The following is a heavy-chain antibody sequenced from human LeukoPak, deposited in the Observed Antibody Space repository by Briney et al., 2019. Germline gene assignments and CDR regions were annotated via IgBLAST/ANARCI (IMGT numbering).Heavy chain of an antibody. V-gene: IGHV3-7*01. Sequence: PGGSLRLSCAASGFTFSNYWMSWVRQAPGKGLEWVANIKLDGSEKYYVDSVRGRFTISRDNTKNSLHLHMNSLRVEDTALYYCARDEGPSYNGVWRATLDYWGQGTLVTVSS. CDR3: ARDEGPSYNGVWRATLDY. CDR2: IKLDGSEK. D-gene: IGHD3-3*01. CDR1: GFTFSNYW. J-gene: IGHJ4*02.